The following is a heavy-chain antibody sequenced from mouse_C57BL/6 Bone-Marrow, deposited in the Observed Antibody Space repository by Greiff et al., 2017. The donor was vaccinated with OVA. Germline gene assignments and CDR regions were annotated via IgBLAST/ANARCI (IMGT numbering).Heavy chain of an antibody. CDR3: ARPGGYDSFAY. CDR1: GFTFSDYG. Sequence: DVMLVESGGGLVQPGGSLKLSCAASGFTFSDYGMHWVRQAPEKGLEWVAYISSGSSTIYYADTVKSRFTISRDNAKNTLFLQMTSLMSEDTAMYYCARPGGYDSFAYWGKGTLVTVSA. CDR2: ISSGSSTI. J-gene: IGHJ3*01. D-gene: IGHD2-4*01. V-gene: IGHV5-17*01.